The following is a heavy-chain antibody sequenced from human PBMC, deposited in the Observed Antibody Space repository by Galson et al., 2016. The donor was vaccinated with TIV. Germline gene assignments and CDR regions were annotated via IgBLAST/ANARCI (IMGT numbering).Heavy chain of an antibody. V-gene: IGHV3-23*01. D-gene: IGHD1-26*01. Sequence: SLRLSCAASGFTFSGYVMNWVRQAPGKGLEWVSSISLNGGTTYYVDSVEGRLTISRDNSKYTLYLQMNSLRPEDTAIYYCTKVDKSGDYSWDAFDVWGQGAMVTVSS. J-gene: IGHJ3*01. CDR3: TKVDKSGDYSWDAFDV. CDR2: ISLNGGTT. CDR1: GFTFSGYV.